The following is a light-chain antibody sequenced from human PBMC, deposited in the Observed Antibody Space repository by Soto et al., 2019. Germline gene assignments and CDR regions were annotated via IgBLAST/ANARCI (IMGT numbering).Light chain of an antibody. Sequence: QSVLTQPPSVSEAPRQRVTISCSGSSSNIGNNAVNWYQHLPGEAPKLLIYYDDLLPSGVSDRFSGSKSGTSASLAISGLQSEDEADYYCAAWDDRLNGVIFGGGTKVTVL. J-gene: IGLJ2*01. CDR3: AAWDDRLNGVI. V-gene: IGLV1-36*01. CDR2: YDD. CDR1: SSNIGNNA.